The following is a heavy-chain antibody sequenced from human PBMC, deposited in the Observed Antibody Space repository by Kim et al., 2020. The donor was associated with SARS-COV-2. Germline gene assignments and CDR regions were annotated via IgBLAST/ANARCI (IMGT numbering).Heavy chain of an antibody. V-gene: IGHV4-4*02. CDR1: GGSISSSNW. Sequence: SETLSLTCAVSGGSISSSNWWSWVRQSPGKGLEWIGEIYHSGSTNYNPSLKSRVTISVDKSKNQFSLKLSSVTAADTAVYYCARGVVVVTGYPYFDYWGQGTLVTVSS. D-gene: IGHD2-21*02. J-gene: IGHJ4*02. CDR3: ARGVVVVTGYPYFDY. CDR2: IYHSGST.